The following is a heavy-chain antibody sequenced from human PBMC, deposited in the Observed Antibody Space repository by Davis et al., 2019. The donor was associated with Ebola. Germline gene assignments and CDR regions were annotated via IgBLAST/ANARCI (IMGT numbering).Heavy chain of an antibody. V-gene: IGHV3-66*01. D-gene: IGHD3-16*01. Sequence: GESLKISCAASGFTVSSNYMSWVRQAPGKGLEWVSVIYSGGSTYYADSVKGRFTISRDNSKNTLYLQMNSLRAEDTAVYYCAKEAYGGGYFDYWGQGTLVTVSS. CDR3: AKEAYGGGYFDY. CDR2: IYSGGST. CDR1: GFTVSSNY. J-gene: IGHJ4*02.